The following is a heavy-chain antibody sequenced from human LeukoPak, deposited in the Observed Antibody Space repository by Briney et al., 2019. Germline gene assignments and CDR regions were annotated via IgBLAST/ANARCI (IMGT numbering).Heavy chain of an antibody. Sequence: SVKVSCKASGGTFSSYAISWVRQAPGQGLEWMGRIIPILGIANYAQKFQGRVTITADKSTSTAYMELSSLRSEDTAVYYCARDLYDVGSAVGAFDIWGQGTMVTVSS. V-gene: IGHV1-69*04. CDR2: IIPILGIA. CDR3: ARDLYDVGSAVGAFDI. J-gene: IGHJ3*02. CDR1: GGTFSSYA. D-gene: IGHD3-22*01.